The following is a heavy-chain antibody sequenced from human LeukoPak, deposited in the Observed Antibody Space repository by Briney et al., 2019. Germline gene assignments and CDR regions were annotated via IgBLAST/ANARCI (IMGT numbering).Heavy chain of an antibody. V-gene: IGHV3-23*01. Sequence: GGSLRLSCAASGFTFSSYAMSWVRQAPGKGLEWVSAISGSGGNTYYADSVKGRFTISRDNSKNTLYLQMNSLRAEDTAAYYCAKSPLSAGYCSGGSCYVLNYWGQGTLVTVSS. J-gene: IGHJ4*02. D-gene: IGHD2-15*01. CDR1: GFTFSSYA. CDR3: AKSPLSAGYCSGGSCYVLNY. CDR2: ISGSGGNT.